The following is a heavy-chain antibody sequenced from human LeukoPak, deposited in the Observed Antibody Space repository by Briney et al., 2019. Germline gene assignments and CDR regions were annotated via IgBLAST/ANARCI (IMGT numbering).Heavy chain of an antibody. D-gene: IGHD3-3*01. CDR3: AREQSGYYKTHDY. Sequence: GASVKVSCKASGYTFTSYAMHWVRQAPGQRLEWMGWINAGNGNTKYSQKFQGRVTITRDTSASTAYMELRSLRSDDTAVYYCAREQSGYYKTHDYWGQGTLVTVSS. V-gene: IGHV1-3*01. J-gene: IGHJ4*02. CDR1: GYTFTSYA. CDR2: INAGNGNT.